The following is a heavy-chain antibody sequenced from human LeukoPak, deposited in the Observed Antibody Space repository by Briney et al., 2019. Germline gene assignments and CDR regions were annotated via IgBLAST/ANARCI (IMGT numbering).Heavy chain of an antibody. J-gene: IGHJ4*02. CDR2: ISGSGGST. D-gene: IGHD6-13*01. CDR1: GFTFSSCT. CDR3: AKDVGSSWSYYFDY. Sequence: PGGSLRLSCAASGFTFSSCTLSWVRQAPGKGLEWVSAISGSGGSTYHADSVKGRFTISRDNSKNTLYLHMNSLRAEDTAVYYCAKDVGSSWSYYFDYWGQGTLVTVSS. V-gene: IGHV3-23*01.